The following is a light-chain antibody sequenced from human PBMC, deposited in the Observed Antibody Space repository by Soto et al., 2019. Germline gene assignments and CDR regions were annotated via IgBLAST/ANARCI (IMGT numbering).Light chain of an antibody. CDR2: GNS. Sequence: QSVLTQPPSVSGAPGQSVTISCTGSSSNIGAGYDVHWYQQLPGTAPKLLIYGNSNRPSGVPDRFSGSKSGTSASLAITGLQAEDEADYYCQSYDSSLSAVFGTGTKVTVL. J-gene: IGLJ1*01. CDR3: QSYDSSLSAV. V-gene: IGLV1-40*01. CDR1: SSNIGAGYD.